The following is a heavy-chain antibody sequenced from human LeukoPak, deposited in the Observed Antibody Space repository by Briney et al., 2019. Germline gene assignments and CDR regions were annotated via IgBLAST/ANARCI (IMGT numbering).Heavy chain of an antibody. CDR3: ARDQGIYTAMVTGFDY. CDR1: GFTFNDYY. D-gene: IGHD5-18*01. J-gene: IGHJ4*02. V-gene: IGHV3-11*01. CDR2: ISSSGSTI. Sequence: GGSLRLSCAASGFTFNDYYMSWIRQAPGKGLEWVSYISSSGSTIYYADSVKGRFTISRDNAKNSLYLQMNSLRAEDTAVYYCARDQGIYTAMVTGFDYWGQGTLVTVSS.